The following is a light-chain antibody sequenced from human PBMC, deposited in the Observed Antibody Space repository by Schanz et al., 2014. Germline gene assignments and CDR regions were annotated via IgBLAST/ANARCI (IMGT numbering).Light chain of an antibody. Sequence: EIVLTQSPATLSLSPGERATLSCRASQNVASYLAWYQQRPGRAPRLLIYGASTRATGIPARFSGSGSGTEFTLTISSLQAEDVAVYYCQQYYSSPPLTFGGGTKVEIK. CDR1: QNVASY. CDR3: QQYYSSPPLT. CDR2: GAS. J-gene: IGKJ4*01. V-gene: IGKV3-15*01.